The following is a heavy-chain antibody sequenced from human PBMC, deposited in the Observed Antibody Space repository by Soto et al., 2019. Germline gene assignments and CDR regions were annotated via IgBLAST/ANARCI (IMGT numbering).Heavy chain of an antibody. V-gene: IGHV4-39*01. CDR3: GRHGDSSGYWRFDY. Sequence: QTLSLTCPLDAGSIISSSYYCGWIRQPPGKGLEWIGSIYYSRSNYYNTYQKRRVTISVNTSKNPFSLKLSSVTAADTAVYYCGRHGDSSGYWRFDYWGQGTLVTVSS. CDR1: AGSIISSSYY. D-gene: IGHD3-22*01. CDR2: IYYSRSN. J-gene: IGHJ4*02.